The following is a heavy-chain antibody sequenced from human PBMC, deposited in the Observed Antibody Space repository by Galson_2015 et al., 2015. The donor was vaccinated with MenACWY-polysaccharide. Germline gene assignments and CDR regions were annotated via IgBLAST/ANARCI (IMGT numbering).Heavy chain of an antibody. CDR1: GFTFSSYS. Sequence: LRLSCAASGFTFSSYSTCWVRQAPGKGLEWVSSITSSSSYIYYADSVKGRFTVSRDNAKYSLYLQMNSLRAEDTAVYYCARVDCSGGSCYPYYYYAMDVWGQGTTVTVSS. D-gene: IGHD2-15*01. V-gene: IGHV3-21*01. J-gene: IGHJ6*02. CDR3: ARVDCSGGSCYPYYYYAMDV. CDR2: ITSSSSYI.